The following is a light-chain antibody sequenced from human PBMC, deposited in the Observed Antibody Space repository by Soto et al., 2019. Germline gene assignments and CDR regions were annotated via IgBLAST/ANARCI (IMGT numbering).Light chain of an antibody. V-gene: IGLV2-14*01. CDR1: SSDVGGYNY. J-gene: IGLJ2*01. CDR2: DVN. CDR3: SSFTTSSTLV. Sequence: QSALTQPASVSGSPGQSITISCTGTSSDVGGYNYVSWDQQHPGKAPKLMIYDVNSRPSGVSNRFSGSKSGNTASLTISGLQAEDEADYYCSSFTTSSTLVFGGGTKVTVL.